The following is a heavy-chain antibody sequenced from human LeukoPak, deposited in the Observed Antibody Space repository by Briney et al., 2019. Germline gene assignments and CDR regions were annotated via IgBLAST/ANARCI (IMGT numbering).Heavy chain of an antibody. D-gene: IGHD2-15*01. CDR1: GFTFSLYW. V-gene: IGHV3-7*04. CDR2: IKPDGSEN. Sequence: GGSLRLSCVASGFTFSLYWMTWVRQAPGKGLEWVANIKPDGSENYYGDSVKGRFAISRDNAKNSLSLQMNSLRAEDTAVYYCARARGCSGGTCYAEYWGQGTLVTVSS. CDR3: ARARGCSGGTCYAEY. J-gene: IGHJ4*02.